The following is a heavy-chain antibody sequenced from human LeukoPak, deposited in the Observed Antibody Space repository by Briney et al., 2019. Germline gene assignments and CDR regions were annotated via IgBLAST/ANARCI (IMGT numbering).Heavy chain of an antibody. V-gene: IGHV1-2*06. J-gene: IGHJ6*03. CDR1: GYTFTGYY. CDR3: AREYNWNLPDYYYYYMDV. CDR2: INPNSGGT. D-gene: IGHD1-20*01. Sequence: ASVKVSCKASGYTFTGYYMHWVRQAPGQGLEWIGRINPNSGGTNYAQKFQGRVTMTRDTSISTAYMELSRLRSDDTAVYYCAREYNWNLPDYYYYYMDVWGKGTTVTVSS.